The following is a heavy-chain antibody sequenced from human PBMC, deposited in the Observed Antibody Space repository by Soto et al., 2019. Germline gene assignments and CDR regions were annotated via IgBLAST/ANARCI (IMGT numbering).Heavy chain of an antibody. CDR2: INPSGGST. CDR1: GYTFTGYY. J-gene: IGHJ5*02. Sequence: GASVKVSCKASGYTFTGYYMHWVRQAPGQGLEWMGIINPSGGSTSYAQKFQGRVTMTRDTSTSTVYMELSSLRSEDTAVYYCARFLRPFGVVIISYWFAPRGQGTLVTVSS. D-gene: IGHD3-3*01. CDR3: ARFLRPFGVVIISYWFAP. V-gene: IGHV1-46*01.